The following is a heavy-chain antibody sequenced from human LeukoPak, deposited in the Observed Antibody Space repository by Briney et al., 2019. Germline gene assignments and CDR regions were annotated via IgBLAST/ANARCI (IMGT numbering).Heavy chain of an antibody. D-gene: IGHD4-17*01. CDR3: ARHETTVTPRYYYGMDV. CDR2: IYYSGST. V-gene: IGHV4-59*04. Sequence: PSETLSLTCTVSGGSISSYYWSWIRQPPGKGLEWIGYIYYSGSTYYNPSLKSRVTISVDTSKNQFSLKLSSVTAADTAVYYCARHETTVTPRYYYGMDVWGQGTTVTVSS. J-gene: IGHJ6*02. CDR1: GGSISSYY.